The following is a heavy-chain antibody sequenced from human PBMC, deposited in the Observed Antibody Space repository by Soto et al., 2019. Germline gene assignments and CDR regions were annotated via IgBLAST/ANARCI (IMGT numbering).Heavy chain of an antibody. D-gene: IGHD4-17*01. J-gene: IGHJ4*02. CDR1: GFGFSTHA. V-gene: IGHV3-23*01. CDR2: ITNTGLTT. CDR3: AKGFDYGDTKHIGH. Sequence: GGSLRLSCAASGFGFSTHALTWVRQAPGKELEWLSSITNTGLTTHYADSVKGRFTIPRENSRNTLHLQMNNLRVDDTAIYYCAKGFDYGDTKHIGHWGQGTLVTVSS.